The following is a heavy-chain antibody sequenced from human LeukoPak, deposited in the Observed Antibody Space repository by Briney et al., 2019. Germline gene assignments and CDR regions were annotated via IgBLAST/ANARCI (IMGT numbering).Heavy chain of an antibody. CDR2: ISYDGGNR. V-gene: IGHV3-30*04. J-gene: IGHJ4*02. CDR3: VRLTAAGRRTDFDY. D-gene: IGHD6-13*01. CDR1: GFTFSSYA. Sequence: PGGSLRLSCAASGFTFSSYAMHWVRQAPGKGLEWVAAISYDGGNRYYADSVKGRFTISRDNSKNTLYLQMNSLRTEDTAVYYCVRLTAAGRRTDFDYWGQGTLVTVSS.